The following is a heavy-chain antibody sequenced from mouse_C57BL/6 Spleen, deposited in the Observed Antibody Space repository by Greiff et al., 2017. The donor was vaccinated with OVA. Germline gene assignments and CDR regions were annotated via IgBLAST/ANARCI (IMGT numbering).Heavy chain of an antibody. CDR2: IYPGDGDT. CDR1: GYAFSSYW. Sequence: QVHVKQSGAELVKPGASVKISCKASGYAFSSYWMNWVKQRPGKGLEWIGQIYPGDGDTNYNGKFKGKATLTADKSSSTAYMQLSSLTSEDSAVYFCARESTAQAYYFDYWGQGTTLTVSS. V-gene: IGHV1-80*01. D-gene: IGHD3-2*02. J-gene: IGHJ2*01. CDR3: ARESTAQAYYFDY.